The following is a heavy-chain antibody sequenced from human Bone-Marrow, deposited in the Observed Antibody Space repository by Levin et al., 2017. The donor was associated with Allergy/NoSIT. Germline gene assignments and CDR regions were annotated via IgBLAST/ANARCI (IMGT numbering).Heavy chain of an antibody. CDR1: GGSISRSPYY. Sequence: PSETLSLTCTVSGGSISRSPYYWVWIRQPPGKGLEWIGSIYYIGHTYYNPSLKSRATISVDTSKNLFSLKLSSVTAADTAVYYCAREGTPHSWDYWGQGTLVTVSS. D-gene: IGHD1-14*01. J-gene: IGHJ4*01. V-gene: IGHV4-39*07. CDR2: IYYIGHT. CDR3: AREGTPHSWDY.